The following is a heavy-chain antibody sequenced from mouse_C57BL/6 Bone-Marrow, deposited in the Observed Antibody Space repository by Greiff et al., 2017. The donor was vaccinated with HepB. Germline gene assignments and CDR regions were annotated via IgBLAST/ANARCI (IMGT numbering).Heavy chain of an antibody. V-gene: IGHV5-9-1*02. D-gene: IGHD1-1*01. J-gene: IGHJ1*03. CDR3: TRVDYYGSSYVYFDV. CDR1: GFTFSSYA. CDR2: ISSGGDYI. Sequence: EVKLMESGEGLVKPGGSLKLSCAASGFTFSSYAMSWVRQTPEKRLEWVAYISSGGDYIYYADTVKGRFTISRDNARNTLYLQMSSLKSEDTAMYYCTRVDYYGSSYVYFDVWGTGTTVTVSS.